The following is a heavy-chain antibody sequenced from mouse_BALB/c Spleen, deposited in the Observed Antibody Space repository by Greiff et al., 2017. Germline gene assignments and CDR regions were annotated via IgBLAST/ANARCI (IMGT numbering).Heavy chain of an antibody. V-gene: IGHV1-69*01. J-gene: IGHJ2*01. Sequence: QVQLQQPGAELVMPGASVKMSCKASGYTFTDYWMHWVKQRPGQGLEWIGAIDTSDSYTSYNQKFKGKATLTVDESSSTAYMQLSSLTSEDSAVYYCARSDDYIDYWGQGTTLTVSS. CDR2: IDTSDSYT. CDR3: ARSDDYIDY. CDR1: GYTFTDYW.